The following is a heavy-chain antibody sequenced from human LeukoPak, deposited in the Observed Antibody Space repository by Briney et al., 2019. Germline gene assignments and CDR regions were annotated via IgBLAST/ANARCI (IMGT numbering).Heavy chain of an antibody. CDR1: GFTFSDFW. Sequence: PGGSLRLSCAASGFTFSDFWMHWVRQAPGKGLEWVAFIRYDGTNKYYADSVKGRFTISRDNSKNTLSLQMNGLRPEDTAIYYCAKGYCSGTSCYSGLDWGQGTLVTVSS. J-gene: IGHJ4*02. CDR2: IRYDGTNK. D-gene: IGHD2-2*01. CDR3: AKGYCSGTSCYSGLD. V-gene: IGHV3-30*02.